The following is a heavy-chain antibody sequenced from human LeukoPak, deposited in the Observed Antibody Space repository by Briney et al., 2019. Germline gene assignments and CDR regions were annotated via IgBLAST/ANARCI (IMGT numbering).Heavy chain of an antibody. Sequence: VASVKVSCKASGGTFSSYAISWVRQAPGQGLEWMGRIIPILGIANYAQKFQGRVTITADKSTSTAYMELSSLRSEDTAVYYCARDDPHYHGSGSYPEDAFDIWGQGTMVTVSS. CDR2: IIPILGIA. CDR1: GGTFSSYA. V-gene: IGHV1-69*04. D-gene: IGHD3-10*01. J-gene: IGHJ3*02. CDR3: ARDDPHYHGSGSYPEDAFDI.